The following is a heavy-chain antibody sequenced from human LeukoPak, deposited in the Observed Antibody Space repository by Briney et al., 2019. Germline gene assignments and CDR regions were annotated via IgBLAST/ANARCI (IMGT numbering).Heavy chain of an antibody. V-gene: IGHV3-30-3*01. Sequence: PGGSLRLSCAASGFTFSSYAMHWVRQAPGKGLEWVAVISYDGSNKYYADSVKGRFTISRDNSKNTLYLQMNSLRAEDTAVYYCARDSMGGYDFLFDPWGQGTLVTVSS. CDR3: ARDSMGGYDFLFDP. D-gene: IGHD3-3*01. J-gene: IGHJ5*02. CDR1: GFTFSSYA. CDR2: ISYDGSNK.